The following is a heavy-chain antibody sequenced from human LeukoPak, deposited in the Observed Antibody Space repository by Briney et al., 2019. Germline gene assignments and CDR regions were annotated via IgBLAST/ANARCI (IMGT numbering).Heavy chain of an antibody. V-gene: IGHV1-8*01. CDR2: MNPNSVNT. CDR3: ARVEGFDADYYYSMDV. CDR1: GYTFTSYD. J-gene: IGHJ6*03. Sequence: ASVKVSCKASGYTFTSYDINWVRQPTGQGLEWMGWMNPNSVNTGYAQKFQGTVTMTRNTSISTAYMELSSLRSEDTAVYYCARVEGFDADYYYSMDVWGKGTTVTVSS. D-gene: IGHD3-10*01.